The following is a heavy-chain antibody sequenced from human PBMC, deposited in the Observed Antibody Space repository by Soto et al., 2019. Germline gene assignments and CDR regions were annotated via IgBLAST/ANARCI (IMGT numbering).Heavy chain of an antibody. Sequence: QVRFVDSGGGMVQPGTSLRLSCAASGFIFSNHAMHWVRQAQGKGLEWVAGIAYDGGSQYYADSVRGRFTISRDNSRNTLYLQMSRLRVEDTAVYYCVGELSSRRLDYWGQGTLVTVSS. V-gene: IGHV3-30-3*01. CDR1: GFIFSNHA. CDR3: VGELSSRRLDY. J-gene: IGHJ4*02. D-gene: IGHD3-16*02. CDR2: IAYDGGSQ.